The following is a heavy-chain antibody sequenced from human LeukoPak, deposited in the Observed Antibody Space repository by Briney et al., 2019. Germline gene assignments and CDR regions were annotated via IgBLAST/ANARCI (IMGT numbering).Heavy chain of an antibody. CDR3: ASFQVSYCSGGSCYPTSWFDP. CDR2: ISYYGSNK. D-gene: IGHD2-15*01. Sequence: GRSLRLSCAASGFTFSSYAMHWVRQAPGKGLEWVVVISYYGSNKYYADSVKGRFTISRDNSKNTLYLQMNSLRAEDTAVYYCASFQVSYCSGGSCYPTSWFDPWGQGTLVTVSS. J-gene: IGHJ5*02. CDR1: GFTFSSYA. V-gene: IGHV3-30-3*01.